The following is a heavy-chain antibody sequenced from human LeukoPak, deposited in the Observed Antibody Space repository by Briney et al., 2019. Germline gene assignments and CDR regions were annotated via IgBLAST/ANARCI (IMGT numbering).Heavy chain of an antibody. CDR3: ARVWGDARQYCSSISCRGGGMDV. Sequence: GASVNVSCKASGGTFSSYAISWVRQAPGQGLEWMGGIIPILGTTNYAQKFQDRVTIIADEFPSTASMELNRLRSEDTAVYYCARVWGDARQYCSSISCRGGGMDVWGQGTTVTVSS. CDR2: IIPILGTT. J-gene: IGHJ6*02. D-gene: IGHD2-2*01. CDR1: GGTFSSYA. V-gene: IGHV1-69*13.